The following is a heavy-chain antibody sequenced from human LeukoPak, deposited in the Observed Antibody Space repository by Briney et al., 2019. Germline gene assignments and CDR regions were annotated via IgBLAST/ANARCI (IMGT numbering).Heavy chain of an antibody. J-gene: IGHJ5*02. Sequence: SETLSLTCTVSGGSISSSSYYWGWIRQPPGKGLEWIGIIYYSGSTYYNPSLKSRVTISVDTSKNQFSLKLSSVTAADTAVYYCARQQTYYGGDCSPWGQGTLVTVSS. CDR2: IYYSGST. V-gene: IGHV4-39*01. CDR1: GGSISSSSYY. D-gene: IGHD2-21*02. CDR3: ARQQTYYGGDCSP.